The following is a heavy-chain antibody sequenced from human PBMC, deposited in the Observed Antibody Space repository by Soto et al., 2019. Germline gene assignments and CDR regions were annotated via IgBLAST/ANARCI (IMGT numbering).Heavy chain of an antibody. CDR1: GGSLSSYY. CDR3: ARHVNLPLAGTGIDF. CDR2: IYYSEST. V-gene: IGHV4-59*08. Sequence: SETLSLTCTVSGGSLSSYYWSWIRQAPGKGLENLGYIYYSESTNYNPSFKSRVTISVDTSRNQFFLTLSSMTAADTAVYYCARHVNLPLAGTGIDFWGRGILVTVSS. J-gene: IGHJ4*02. D-gene: IGHD6-19*01.